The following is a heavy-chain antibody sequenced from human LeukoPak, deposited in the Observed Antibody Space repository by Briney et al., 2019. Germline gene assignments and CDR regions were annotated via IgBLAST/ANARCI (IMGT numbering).Heavy chain of an antibody. V-gene: IGHV3-21*01. Sequence: PGGSLRLSCAASGFTFSSYSMNWVRQAPGKGLEWVSSIIRGSGYIYYADSVKGRFTISRDNPKNSLYLQMNSLRAEDTAVYYCARGDYGDDHAFDIWGQGTMVTVSS. CDR2: IIRGSGYI. CDR3: ARGDYGDDHAFDI. CDR1: GFTFSSYS. J-gene: IGHJ3*02. D-gene: IGHD4-17*01.